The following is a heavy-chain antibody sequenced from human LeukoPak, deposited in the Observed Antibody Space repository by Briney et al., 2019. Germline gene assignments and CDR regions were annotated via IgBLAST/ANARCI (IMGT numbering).Heavy chain of an antibody. CDR3: ARDWEYCSGGSCYSKDAFDI. CDR1: GYTFTSYS. V-gene: IGHV1-18*01. CDR2: ISTYNGNT. J-gene: IGHJ3*02. D-gene: IGHD2-15*01. Sequence: EASVKVSCKASGYTFTSYSLSWVRQAPGQGLEWMGWISTYNGNTNYAQKLQGRVTMTTDTATSTAYMELRSLRSDDTAVYYCARDWEYCSGGSCYSKDAFDIWGQGTMVTVSS.